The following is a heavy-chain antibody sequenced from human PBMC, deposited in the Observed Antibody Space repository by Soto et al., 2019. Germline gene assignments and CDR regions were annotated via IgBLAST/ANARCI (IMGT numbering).Heavy chain of an antibody. CDR1: GYIFTTYG. CDR2: ISGNNGNT. V-gene: IGHV1-18*01. Sequence: QVQLVQSGGEVKQPGASVKVSCKASGYIFTTYGVSWVRQAPGQGLEWMGWISGNNGNTRYAQKVQGRVTMTTDTTTSTAYMELRSLRSDDTAVYYCARDVGIGRRPTGDWFDLWGQGTLVTVSS. D-gene: IGHD2-21*01. CDR3: ARDVGIGRRPTGDWFDL. J-gene: IGHJ5*02.